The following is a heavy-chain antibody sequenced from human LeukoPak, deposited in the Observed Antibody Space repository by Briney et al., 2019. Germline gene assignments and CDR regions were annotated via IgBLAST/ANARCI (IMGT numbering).Heavy chain of an antibody. D-gene: IGHD5-18*01. CDR3: ARDQLWGVANY. CDR1: GFTFSNYY. Sequence: PGGSLRLSCAASGFTFSNYYMHWVRQVPGKGLVWVSRINGDGSSTTYADSVKGRFTISRDNAKNTVYLQMNSLRGEDTAVYYCARDQLWGVANYWGQGTLVTVSS. V-gene: IGHV3-74*01. CDR2: INGDGSST. J-gene: IGHJ4*02.